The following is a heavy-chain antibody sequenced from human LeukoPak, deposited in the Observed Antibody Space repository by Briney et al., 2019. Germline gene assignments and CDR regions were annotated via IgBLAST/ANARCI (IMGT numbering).Heavy chain of an antibody. CDR2: MNPNSGNT. J-gene: IGHJ3*02. D-gene: IGHD6-13*01. CDR3: ARVAAGKKDAFDI. V-gene: IGHV1-8*01. CDR1: GYTFTSYD. Sequence: GASVKVSCKASGYTFTSYDINWVRQATGQGREWMGWMNPNSGNTGYAQKFQGRVTMTRNTSISTAYMELSSLRSEDTAVYYCARVAAGKKDAFDIWGQGTMVTVSS.